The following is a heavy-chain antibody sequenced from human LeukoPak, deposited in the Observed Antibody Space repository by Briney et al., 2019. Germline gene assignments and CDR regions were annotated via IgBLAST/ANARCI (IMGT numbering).Heavy chain of an antibody. CDR1: GFTFSKYG. CDR2: IKSKTDGGTT. D-gene: IGHD3-22*01. V-gene: IGHV3-15*01. J-gene: IGHJ6*03. Sequence: PGGSLRLSCAASGFTFSKYGMYWVRQAPGKGLEWVGRIKSKTDGGTTDYAAPVKGRFTISRDDSKNTLYLQMNSLKTEDTAVYYCTTGLAYYYDSSGYYSDYYYYMDVWGKGTTVTISS. CDR3: TTGLAYYYDSSGYYSDYYYYMDV.